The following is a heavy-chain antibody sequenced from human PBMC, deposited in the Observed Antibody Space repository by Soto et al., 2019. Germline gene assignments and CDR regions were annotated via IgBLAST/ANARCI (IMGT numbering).Heavy chain of an antibody. CDR2: INPYNGNT. J-gene: IGHJ4*02. Sequence: VPLVQSGAEVKKPGASVKISCKASGYTFDTYSMTWVRQAPGQGLEWMAWINPYNGNTHYSQKAQGRVSVTTDTSTSTVYMELRGLSSDDVAVYYCARDVLSNAAYLDCWGQGTGVPVSS. CDR1: GYTFDTYS. V-gene: IGHV1-18*03. CDR3: ARDVLSNAAYLDC. D-gene: IGHD6-25*01.